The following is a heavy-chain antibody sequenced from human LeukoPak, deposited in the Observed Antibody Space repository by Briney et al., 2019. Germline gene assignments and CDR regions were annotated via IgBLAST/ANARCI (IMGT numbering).Heavy chain of an antibody. CDR3: ARDPYYYYGMDV. J-gene: IGHJ6*02. V-gene: IGHV4-61*01. CDR1: GGSVSSGSYH. CDR2: IYYSGST. Sequence: SETLSLTCTVSGGSVSSGSYHWSWIRQPPGKGLEWIGYIYYSGSTNYNPSLKSRVTISVDTSKNQFSLKLSSVTAADTAVYYCARDPYYYYGMDVWGQGTTVTVSS.